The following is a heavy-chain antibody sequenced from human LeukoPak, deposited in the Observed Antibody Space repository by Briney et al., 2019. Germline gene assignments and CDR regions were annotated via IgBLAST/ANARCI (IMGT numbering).Heavy chain of an antibody. CDR1: GGTFSSYA. CDR2: IIPILGIA. J-gene: IGHJ1*01. V-gene: IGHV1-69*04. Sequence: SVKVSCKASGGTFSSYAISWVRQAPGQGLEWMGRIIPILGIANYAQKFQGRVTITADKSTSTAYMELSSLRSEDTAVYYCASEFAYCGGDGLQYGYSQHWAQGPLLTVSS. D-gene: IGHD2-21*02. CDR3: ASEFAYCGGDGLQYGYSQH.